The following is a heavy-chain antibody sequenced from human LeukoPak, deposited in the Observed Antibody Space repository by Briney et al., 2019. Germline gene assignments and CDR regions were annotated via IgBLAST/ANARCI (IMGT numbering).Heavy chain of an antibody. CDR2: ISSSSSTI. D-gene: IGHD5-24*01. Sequence: PGGSLRLSCAASGFTFSSYSMNWVRQAPGKGLEWVSYISSSSSTIYYADSVKGRFTISRDNAKNSLYLRMNSLRDEDTAVYYCARGGDGYFDYWGQGTLVTVSS. CDR1: GFTFSSYS. J-gene: IGHJ4*02. CDR3: ARGGDGYFDY. V-gene: IGHV3-48*02.